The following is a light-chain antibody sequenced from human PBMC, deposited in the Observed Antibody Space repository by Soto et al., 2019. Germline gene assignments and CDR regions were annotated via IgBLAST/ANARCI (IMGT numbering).Light chain of an antibody. J-gene: IGKJ1*01. Sequence: DIQMTQSPSSLSASVGDRLTITCRASQGIRHYLAWYQQKPGKVPKLLIYEASNLQSGAPSRFRGGGSGTESTLTISSLQPEDVATYYCQNFDSDPQTFGQGTKVEIK. CDR2: EAS. CDR1: QGIRHY. CDR3: QNFDSDPQT. V-gene: IGKV1-27*01.